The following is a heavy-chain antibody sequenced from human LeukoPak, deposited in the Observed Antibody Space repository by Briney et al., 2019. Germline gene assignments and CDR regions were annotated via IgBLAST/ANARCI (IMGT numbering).Heavy chain of an antibody. CDR2: INHSGST. Sequence: AGGSLRLSCAVSGFTVSSNYMSWIRQPPGKGLEWIGEINHSGSTNYNPSLKSRVTISVDTSKNQFSLKLSSVTAADTAVYYCARGPGNPNYYYYGMDVWGQGTTVTVSS. CDR3: ARGPGNPNYYYYGMDV. CDR1: GFTVSSNY. D-gene: IGHD2/OR15-2a*01. J-gene: IGHJ6*02. V-gene: IGHV4-34*01.